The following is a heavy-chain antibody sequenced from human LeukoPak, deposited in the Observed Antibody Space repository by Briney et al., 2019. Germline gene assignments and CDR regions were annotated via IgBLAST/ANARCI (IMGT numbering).Heavy chain of an antibody. CDR2: ISSSGSTI. D-gene: IGHD2-15*01. V-gene: IGHV3-48*03. Sequence: GGSLRLSCAASGFTFSSYEMNWVRQAPGKGLEWVSYISSSGSTIYYADSVKGRFTISRDNAKNSLYLQMNSLRAEDTAVYYCARIPLRYCSGGSCYLGGYYFDYWGQGTLVTVSS. J-gene: IGHJ4*02. CDR3: ARIPLRYCSGGSCYLGGYYFDY. CDR1: GFTFSSYE.